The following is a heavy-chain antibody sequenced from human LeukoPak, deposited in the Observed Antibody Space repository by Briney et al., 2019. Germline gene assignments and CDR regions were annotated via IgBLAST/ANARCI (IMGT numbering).Heavy chain of an antibody. CDR1: GYTLTELS. D-gene: IGHD2-15*01. Sequence: GASVKVSCKVSGYTLTELSMRWVRQAPGKGLEWMGGFDPEDGETIYAQKFQGRVTMTEDTSTDTAYMELSSLRSEDTAVYYCATQYVVSLHYYYGMDVWSQGTTVSVSS. J-gene: IGHJ6*02. V-gene: IGHV1-24*01. CDR3: ATQYVVSLHYYYGMDV. CDR2: FDPEDGET.